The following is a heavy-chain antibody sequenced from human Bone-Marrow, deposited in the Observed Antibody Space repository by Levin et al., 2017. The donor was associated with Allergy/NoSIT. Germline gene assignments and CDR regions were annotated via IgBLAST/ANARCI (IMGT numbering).Heavy chain of an antibody. CDR3: ARDSEGSCSSTSCYEIDY. CDR2: ISTSSVYK. V-gene: IGHV3-21*06. J-gene: IGHJ4*02. D-gene: IGHD2-2*01. CDR1: GFTFSSYN. Sequence: GGSLRLSCAASGFTFSSYNMNWVRQAPGKGLEWVSSISTSSVYKYYVDSVKGRFTISRDNAQNSVYLQMSSLRAEDTALYYCARDSEGSCSSTSCYEIDYWGQGTLVTVSS.